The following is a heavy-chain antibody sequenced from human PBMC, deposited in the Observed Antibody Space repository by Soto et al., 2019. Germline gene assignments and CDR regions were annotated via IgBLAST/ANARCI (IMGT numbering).Heavy chain of an antibody. CDR3: ASMRLDYYYYYMDV. V-gene: IGHV4-59*08. J-gene: IGHJ6*03. CDR1: GCSLSSYY. CDR2: IYYSGST. Sequence: SETPFLTCPFSGCSLSSYYLGWVRQPPGKGLEWIGYIYYSGSTNYNPSLKSRVTISVDTSKNQFSLKLSSVTAADTAVYYCASMRLDYYYYYMDVWGKGTTVTVSS.